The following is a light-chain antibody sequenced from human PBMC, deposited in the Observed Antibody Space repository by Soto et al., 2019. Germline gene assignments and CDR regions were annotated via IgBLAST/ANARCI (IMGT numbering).Light chain of an antibody. J-gene: IGKJ5*01. CDR3: QQYGSSPPIT. CDR1: QSVSSSY. Sequence: EIVWTQSPGTLSLAPGERATLSCRAIQSVSSSYLAWYQQKPGQAPRLLIYGASSRATGIPDRFSGSGSGTDFTLTISGLEPEDFAVYYCQQYGSSPPITFGQGTRLEIK. V-gene: IGKV3-20*01. CDR2: GAS.